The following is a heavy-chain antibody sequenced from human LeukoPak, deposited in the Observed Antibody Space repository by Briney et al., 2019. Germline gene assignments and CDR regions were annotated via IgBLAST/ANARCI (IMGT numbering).Heavy chain of an antibody. CDR3: ARHGHHGDHDY. CDR1: GGSISSSSYY. D-gene: IGHD2-21*02. J-gene: IGHJ4*02. Sequence: SETLSLTCTVSGGSISSSSYYWGWIRQPPGKGLEWIGSIYYSGSTYYNPSLKSRVTISVDTSKNQFSLKLTSVTAADTAVYHCARHGHHGDHDYWGQGTLVTVSS. V-gene: IGHV4-39*01. CDR2: IYYSGST.